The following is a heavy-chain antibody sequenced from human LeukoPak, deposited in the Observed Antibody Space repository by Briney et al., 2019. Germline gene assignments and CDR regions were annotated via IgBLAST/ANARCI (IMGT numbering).Heavy chain of an antibody. V-gene: IGHV1-8*01. CDR2: MNPNSGNT. CDR3: ARDSRGAAAADHPFDF. J-gene: IGHJ3*01. D-gene: IGHD6-13*01. CDR1: GYTFASCD. Sequence: GASVKVSCKASGYTFASCDINWVRQATGQGLEWMGWMNPNSGNTGYAQKFQGRVTMTRTTSTNTAYMELSSLTSEDTAVYYCARDSRGAAAADHPFDFWGQGTMVTVST.